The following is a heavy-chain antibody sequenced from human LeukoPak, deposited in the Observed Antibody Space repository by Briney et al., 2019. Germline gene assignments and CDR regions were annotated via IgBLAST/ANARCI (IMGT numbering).Heavy chain of an antibody. D-gene: IGHD6-13*01. CDR3: ARVAAGIGFFQH. J-gene: IGHJ1*01. CDR2: INHTGST. Sequence: SETLSLTCAVYGGSFSGYYWSWIRQPPGKGLEWIGEINHTGSTNYNPSLKSRVTISVDKSKNQLSLKLSSVTAADTAVYYCARVAAGIGFFQHWGQGTLVTVSS. CDR1: GGSFSGYY. V-gene: IGHV4-34*01.